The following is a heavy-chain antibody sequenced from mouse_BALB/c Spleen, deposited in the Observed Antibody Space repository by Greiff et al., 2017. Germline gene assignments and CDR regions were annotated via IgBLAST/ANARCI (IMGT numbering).Heavy chain of an antibody. CDR3: ARGRVRHGYAMDY. Sequence: QVQLKQSGAELVRPGSSVKISCKASGYAFSSYWMNWVKQRPGQGLEWIGQIYPGDGDTNYNGKFKGKATLTADKSSSTAYMQLSSLTSEDSAVYFYARGRVRHGYAMDYWGQGTSVTVSS. V-gene: IGHV1-80*01. CDR2: IYPGDGDT. D-gene: IGHD1-2*01. CDR1: GYAFSSYW. J-gene: IGHJ4*01.